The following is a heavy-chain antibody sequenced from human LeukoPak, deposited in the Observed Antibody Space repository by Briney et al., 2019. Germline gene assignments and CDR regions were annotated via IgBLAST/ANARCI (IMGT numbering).Heavy chain of an antibody. CDR2: ISWNSGSI. J-gene: IGHJ3*02. Sequence: GGSLRLSCAASGFTFDDYAMHWVRQAPGKGLEWVSCISWNSGSIGYADSVKGRFTISRDNAKNSLYLQMNSLRAEDMALYYCAKAAGTGLGAFDIWGQGTMVTVSS. CDR1: GFTFDDYA. D-gene: IGHD6-13*01. CDR3: AKAAGTGLGAFDI. V-gene: IGHV3-9*03.